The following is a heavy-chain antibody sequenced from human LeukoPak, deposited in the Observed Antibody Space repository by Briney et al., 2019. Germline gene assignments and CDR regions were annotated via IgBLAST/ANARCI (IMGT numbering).Heavy chain of an antibody. CDR1: GFTFSSYG. Sequence: GRSLRLSCAASGFTFSSYGMHWVRQAPGKGLEWVAVISDDGNNKYYADSVKGRFTISRDNSKNTLYLQLNSLRAEDTAVYYCVRDVWGDRDGFFDNWGQGTLVTVSS. D-gene: IGHD5-24*01. V-gene: IGHV3-30*03. CDR3: VRDVWGDRDGFFDN. CDR2: ISDDGNNK. J-gene: IGHJ4*02.